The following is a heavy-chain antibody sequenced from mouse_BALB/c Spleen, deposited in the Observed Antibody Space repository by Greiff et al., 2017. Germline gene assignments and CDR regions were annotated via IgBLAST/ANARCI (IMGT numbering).Heavy chain of an antibody. CDR2: IDPYYGGT. Sequence: VQLQQSGPELEKPGASVKISCKASGYSFTGYNMNWVKQSNGKSLAWIGNIDPYYGGTSYNQKFKGKATLTVDKSSSTAHMELRSLTSEDSAVYYCARGGICGYSFADWGQGTLVTVSA. CDR3: ARGGICGYSFAD. J-gene: IGHJ3*01. V-gene: IGHV1-20*01. D-gene: IGHD2-14*01. CDR1: GYSFTGYN.